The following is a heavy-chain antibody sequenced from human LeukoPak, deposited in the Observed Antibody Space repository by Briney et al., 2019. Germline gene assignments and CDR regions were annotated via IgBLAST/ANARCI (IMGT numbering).Heavy chain of an antibody. CDR3: AKDRGLYGGHFDY. CDR2: ISGSGGST. J-gene: IGHJ4*02. Sequence: PGGSLRLFCAACGFTFSSYAMRWVRQAPGKGVAWVSAISGSGGSTYYADSVKGRFTISRDNSKNTLYLQMNSLRAEDTAVYYCAKDRGLYGGHFDYWGQGTLVTVSS. D-gene: IGHD4-23*01. V-gene: IGHV3-23*01. CDR1: GFTFSSYA.